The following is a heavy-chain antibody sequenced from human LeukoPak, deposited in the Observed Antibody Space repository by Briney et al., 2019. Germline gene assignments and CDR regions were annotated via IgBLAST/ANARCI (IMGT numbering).Heavy chain of an antibody. CDR1: GGSISSYY. Sequence: SETLSLTCTVSGGSISSYYWSWIRQPAGKGLEWIGRIYTSGNTNYNPSLKSRVTMSVDTSKNQFSLKLSSVTAADTAVYYCARETAYYYDSSGYWTYYFDYWGQGTLVTVSS. CDR3: ARETAYYYDSSGYWTYYFDY. J-gene: IGHJ4*02. CDR2: IYTSGNT. D-gene: IGHD3-22*01. V-gene: IGHV4-4*07.